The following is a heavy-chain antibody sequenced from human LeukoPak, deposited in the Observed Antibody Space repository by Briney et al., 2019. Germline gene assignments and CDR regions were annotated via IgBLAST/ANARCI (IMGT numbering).Heavy chain of an antibody. CDR2: IYYSGST. D-gene: IGHD1-7*01. V-gene: IGHV4-59*08. CDR1: GGSISSYY. Sequence: SETLSLTCTVSGGSISSYYWSWIRQPPGKGLEWIGYIYYSGSTNYNPSLKSRVTISVDTSKNQFSLKLSSVTAADTAVYYCARHRTPPLLLYNWNSPYYFDYWGQGTLVTVSS. CDR3: ARHRTPPLLLYNWNSPYYFDY. J-gene: IGHJ4*02.